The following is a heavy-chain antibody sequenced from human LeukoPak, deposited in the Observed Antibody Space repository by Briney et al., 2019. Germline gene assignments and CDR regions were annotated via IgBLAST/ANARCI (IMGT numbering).Heavy chain of an antibody. D-gene: IGHD1-26*01. Sequence: SETLSLTCSVSGGSISSSSNYWGWIRQPPGKGLEWIGSIYYSGSTYYNPSLKSRVTISVDTSKNQFSLKLSSVTAADTAVYYCARVQLLNWFDPWGQGTLVTVSS. V-gene: IGHV4-39*07. CDR1: GGSISSSSNY. CDR2: IYYSGST. J-gene: IGHJ5*02. CDR3: ARVQLLNWFDP.